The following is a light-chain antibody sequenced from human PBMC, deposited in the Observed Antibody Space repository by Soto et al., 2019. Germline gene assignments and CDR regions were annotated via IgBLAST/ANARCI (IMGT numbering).Light chain of an antibody. CDR1: QSVNTN. Sequence: EIVMTQSPATLSVSPGESATLSCRASQSVNTNLAWYQQKPGRAPRLLIHGASTRSTGIPARYSGSGSVTEFTLNISSLQSEDCAVYYCQQYNNWPPHTFGQGTKLEIK. CDR3: QQYNNWPPHT. J-gene: IGKJ2*01. CDR2: GAS. V-gene: IGKV3-15*01.